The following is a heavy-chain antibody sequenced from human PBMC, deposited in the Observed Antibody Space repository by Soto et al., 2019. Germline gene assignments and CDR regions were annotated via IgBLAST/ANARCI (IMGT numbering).Heavy chain of an antibody. V-gene: IGHV4-34*01. CDR2: INHSGST. Sequence: ETLSLTCAVYGGSFSGYYWSWIRQPPGKGLEWIGEINHSGSTNYSPSLKSRVTISVDTSKNQFSVELSSVTAADTAVYYCARLGKYYYYGMDVWGQGTTVTVSS. CDR3: ARLGKYYYYGMDV. CDR1: GGSFSGYY. D-gene: IGHD7-27*01. J-gene: IGHJ6*02.